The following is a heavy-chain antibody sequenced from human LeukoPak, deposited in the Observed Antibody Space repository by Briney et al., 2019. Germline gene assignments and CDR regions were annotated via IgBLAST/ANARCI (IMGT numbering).Heavy chain of an antibody. V-gene: IGHV3-74*01. J-gene: IGHJ4*02. CDR1: GFTFSNYW. CDR3: ARARYSSGWYYFDY. D-gene: IGHD6-19*01. Sequence: GGSLRLSCAAPGFTFSNYWMHWVRQAPGKGLVWVSRINPDGSTTNYADSVMGRFTISRDNAKNTLYLQMNSLRAEDTAVYYCARARYSSGWYYFDYWGQGTLVTVSS. CDR2: INPDGSTT.